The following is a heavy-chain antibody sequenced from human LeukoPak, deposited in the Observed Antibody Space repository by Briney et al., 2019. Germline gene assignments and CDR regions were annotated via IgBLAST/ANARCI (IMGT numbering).Heavy chain of an antibody. V-gene: IGHV3-21*03. Sequence: GGSLRLSCAGSGFTFSGYSLNWVRQAPGKGLEWVSSFTSSGSSMYYADSVKGRFTISRDNAESSVYLQMNSLRVDDTGLYYCTRDIDDVLTGDDAFDVWGQGTVVTVSS. CDR2: FTSSGSSM. CDR1: GFTFSGYS. D-gene: IGHD3-9*01. J-gene: IGHJ3*01. CDR3: TRDIDDVLTGDDAFDV.